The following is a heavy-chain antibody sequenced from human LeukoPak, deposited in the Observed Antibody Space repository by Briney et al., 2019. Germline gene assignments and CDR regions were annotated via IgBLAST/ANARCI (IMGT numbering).Heavy chain of an antibody. CDR3: AGHGLYSSAWDNAFYI. CDR2: IYYSGST. V-gene: IGHV4-39*01. J-gene: IGHJ3*02. D-gene: IGHD6-19*01. Sequence: SETLSLTCTVSGGSIGISSYYWGWIRQPPGRGREWIAMIYYSGSTYYNPSLKSRVTVSVDTSKNQLSLKLSSVTAADTAVYYCAGHGLYSSAWDNAFYIWGQETMLPVSS. CDR1: GGSIGISSYY.